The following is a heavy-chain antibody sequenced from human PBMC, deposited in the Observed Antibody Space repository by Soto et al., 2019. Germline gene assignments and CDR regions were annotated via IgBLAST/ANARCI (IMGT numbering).Heavy chain of an antibody. V-gene: IGHV3-30*18. CDR1: GFTFRSYG. J-gene: IGHJ5*02. CDR3: AKDLSGSYPYNWFDP. Sequence: QVQLVESGAGVVQPGRSLRLSCAASGFTFRSYGMHWVRQAPGKGLEWVAVISYDGSNKYYADSVKGRFTISRDNSKNTLYLQMNSLRAEDTAVYYCAKDLSGSYPYNWFDPWGQGTLVTVSS. CDR2: ISYDGSNK. D-gene: IGHD1-26*01.